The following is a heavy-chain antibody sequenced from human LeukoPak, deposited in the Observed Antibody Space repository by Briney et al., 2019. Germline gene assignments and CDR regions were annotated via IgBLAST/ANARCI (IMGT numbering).Heavy chain of an antibody. CDR2: IYPGDSDT. Sequence: AGKSLKISCKGSGYSFTSYWIGWVRQMPGKGLEWMGIIYPGDSDTRYSPSFQGQVTISADKSISTAYLQWSSLKASDTAMYYCASQSGGDYQLIHYGMDVWGQGTTVTVSS. V-gene: IGHV5-51*01. CDR1: GYSFTSYW. D-gene: IGHD2-21*02. J-gene: IGHJ6*02. CDR3: ASQSGGDYQLIHYGMDV.